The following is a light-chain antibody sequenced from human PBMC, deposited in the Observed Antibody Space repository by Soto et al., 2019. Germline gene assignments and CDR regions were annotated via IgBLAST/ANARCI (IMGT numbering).Light chain of an antibody. V-gene: IGKV3-15*01. J-gene: IGKJ2*01. CDR1: QSVNKN. CDR2: GAS. CDR3: QQYNNWPPDT. Sequence: EIILTQSPASLSVSPGERATLSCRASQSVNKNLAWYQQKRGQAPRLLIYGASTRATSIPGRFRGSGSGTEFTLTIASLQSEDFAVYFCQQYNNWPPDTFGQGTKLEIK.